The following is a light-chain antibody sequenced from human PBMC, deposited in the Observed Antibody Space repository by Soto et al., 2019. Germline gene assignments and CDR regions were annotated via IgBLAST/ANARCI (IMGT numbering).Light chain of an antibody. CDR2: EVT. V-gene: IGLV2-14*01. J-gene: IGLJ2*01. Sequence: QSALTQPASVSGSPGQSITISCTGTRSDIGGYNSVSWFQQYPGKAPKLLISEVTNRPSGVSNRFSGSKVDSTASLTISGLQAEDEADYYCASYTTTGTVLFGAGTKVTVL. CDR3: ASYTTTGTVL. CDR1: RSDIGGYNS.